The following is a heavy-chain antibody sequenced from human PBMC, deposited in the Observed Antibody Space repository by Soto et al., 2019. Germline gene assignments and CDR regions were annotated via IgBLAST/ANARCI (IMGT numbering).Heavy chain of an antibody. CDR2: ISGSGFKK. V-gene: IGHV3-23*01. Sequence: GGSLRLSCAASGFIFENFVMSWVRQSPGKGLEWISSISGSGFKKYYADSVKGRFTISRDNSKSTVYLELNNLSAEDTAVYHCAKNQGVELVPLATVDWFDPWGQGSVVTVSS. CDR3: AKNQGVELVPLATVDWFDP. CDR1: GFIFENFV. J-gene: IGHJ5*02. D-gene: IGHD1-26*01.